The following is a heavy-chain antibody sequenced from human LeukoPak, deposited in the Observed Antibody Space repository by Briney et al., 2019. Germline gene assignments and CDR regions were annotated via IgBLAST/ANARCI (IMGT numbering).Heavy chain of an antibody. CDR2: ISSSGSTI. CDR3: ARVPDYGGNPNVVVYYGMDV. V-gene: IGHV3-48*03. CDR1: GFTFSSYE. D-gene: IGHD4-23*01. J-gene: IGHJ6*02. Sequence: GGSLRLSCAASGFTFSSYEMNWVRQAPGKGLEWVSYISSSGSTIYYADSVKGRFTISRDNAKNSLYLQMNSLRAEDTAVYYCARVPDYGGNPNVVVYYGMDVWGQGTTVTVSS.